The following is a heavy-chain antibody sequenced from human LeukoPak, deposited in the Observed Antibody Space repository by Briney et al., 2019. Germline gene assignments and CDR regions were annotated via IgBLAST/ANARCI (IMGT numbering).Heavy chain of an antibody. V-gene: IGHV3-23*01. Sequence: PGGSLRLSCAASGFTFSNYGMSWVRQAPGKGLEWVSAISGSGTNTYYADSVKGRFTISRDNSKNTLDLQMNSLRAEDTAVYYCARASGYDYGYYYYYMDVWGKGTTVTVSS. D-gene: IGHD5-12*01. CDR1: GFTFSNYG. CDR2: ISGSGTNT. CDR3: ARASGYDYGYYYYYMDV. J-gene: IGHJ6*03.